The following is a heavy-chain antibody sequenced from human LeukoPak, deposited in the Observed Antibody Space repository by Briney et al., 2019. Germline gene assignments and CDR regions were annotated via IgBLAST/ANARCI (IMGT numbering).Heavy chain of an antibody. CDR3: ARDNPRGSGWFDAFDI. CDR1: GDSVSSNSAA. CDR2: TYYRSKWYN. V-gene: IGHV6-1*01. D-gene: IGHD6-19*01. Sequence: SQTLSLTCAISGDSVSSNSAAWNWIRQPPSRGLEWLGRTYYRSKWYNDYAVSVKSRITINPDTSKNQFSLHLNSVTPEDTAVYYCARDNPRGSGWFDAFDIWGQGTMVTVSS. J-gene: IGHJ3*02.